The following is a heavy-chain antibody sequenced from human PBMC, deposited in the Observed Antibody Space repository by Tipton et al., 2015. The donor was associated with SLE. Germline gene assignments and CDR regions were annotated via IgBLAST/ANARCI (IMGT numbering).Heavy chain of an antibody. J-gene: IGHJ6*02. CDR2: ISSSASTI. V-gene: IGHV3-48*03. CDR3: ARVATGTYAMDV. D-gene: IGHD6-13*01. CDR1: GFTFSDYE. Sequence: FLRLSCAVSGFTFSDYEMNWFRQAPGKGLEWVSYISSSASTIFYADSVKGRFTISRDNAKNSLYLQMNSLRAEDTAVYYCARVATGTYAMDVWGQGTTVTVSS.